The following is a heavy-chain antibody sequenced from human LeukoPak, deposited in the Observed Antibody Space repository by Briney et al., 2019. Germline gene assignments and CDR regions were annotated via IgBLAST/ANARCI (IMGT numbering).Heavy chain of an antibody. CDR2: ISSSSSTI. Sequence: GGSLRLSCAASGFTFSTYNMNWVRQAPGKGLEWVSYISSSSSTIYYADSVKGRFTISRDNAKNSLYLQMNSLRAEDTAVYYCGRWSCSSTSCSSYYYYYYIDVWGKGTTVTVSS. J-gene: IGHJ6*03. D-gene: IGHD2-2*01. V-gene: IGHV3-48*01. CDR3: GRWSCSSTSCSSYYYYYYIDV. CDR1: GFTFSTYN.